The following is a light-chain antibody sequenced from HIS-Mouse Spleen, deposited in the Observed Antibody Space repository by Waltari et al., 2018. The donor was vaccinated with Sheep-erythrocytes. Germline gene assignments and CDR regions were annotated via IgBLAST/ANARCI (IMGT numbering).Light chain of an antibody. Sequence: QSALTQPRSVSGSPGQSVTISCPGTSCDVGGYNYVPWYQQPPGKAPKLMIYDVSKRPSGVPDRFSGSKSGNTASLTISGLQAEDEADYYCCSYAGSYNHVFATGTKVTVL. CDR1: SCDVGGYNY. CDR3: CSYAGSYNHV. J-gene: IGLJ1*01. CDR2: DVS. V-gene: IGLV2-11*01.